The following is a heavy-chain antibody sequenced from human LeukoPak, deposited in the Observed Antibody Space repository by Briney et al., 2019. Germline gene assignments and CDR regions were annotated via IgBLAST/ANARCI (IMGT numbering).Heavy chain of an antibody. Sequence: SGPTLVKPTQTLTLTCTFSGFSLSTSGVGVGWIRQPPGKALEWLALIYWNDDKRYSPSLKSRLTITKDTSKNQVVLTMTNMDPVDTATYYCAHSPDGTNYYDSSGYDDAFDIWGQGTMVTVSS. J-gene: IGHJ3*02. CDR3: AHSPDGTNYYDSSGYDDAFDI. V-gene: IGHV2-5*01. D-gene: IGHD3-22*01. CDR1: GFSLSTSGVG. CDR2: IYWNDDK.